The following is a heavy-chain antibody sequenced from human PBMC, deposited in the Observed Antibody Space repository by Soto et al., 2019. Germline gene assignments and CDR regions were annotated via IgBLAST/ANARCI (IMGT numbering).Heavy chain of an antibody. CDR1: GYTFTSYY. CDR3: VREEATSIAAPEGMDV. V-gene: IGHV1-46*01. CDR2: INPSGGST. Sequence: QVQLVQSGAEVKKPGASVKVSCKASGYTFTSYYMHWVRQAPGQGLEWMGIINPSGGSTSYAQKFQGRVTMTRDTSTSTVYMEPSSLRSEDTAVYYCVREEATSIAAPEGMDVWGQGTTVTVSS. J-gene: IGHJ6*02. D-gene: IGHD6-6*01.